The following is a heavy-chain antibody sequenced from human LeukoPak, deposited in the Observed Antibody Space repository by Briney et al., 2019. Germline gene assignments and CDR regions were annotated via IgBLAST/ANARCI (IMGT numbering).Heavy chain of an antibody. Sequence: SETLSHTCTVSGGSISSYYWSWIRQPAGKGLEWIGRIYTSGSTNYNPSLKSRVTMSVDTSKNQFSLKLSSVTAADTAVYYCARGVVRRGPDNWFDPWGQGTLVTVSS. CDR3: ARGVVRRGPDNWFDP. D-gene: IGHD2-2*01. J-gene: IGHJ5*02. CDR1: GGSISSYY. CDR2: IYTSGST. V-gene: IGHV4-4*07.